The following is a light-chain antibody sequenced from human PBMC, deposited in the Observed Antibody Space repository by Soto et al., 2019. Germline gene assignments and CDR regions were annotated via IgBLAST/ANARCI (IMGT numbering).Light chain of an antibody. Sequence: EVVMTQSPATLSVSPGERATLSCRAAQSIRSLLAWYQHKPGQAPRLLIYGASTRATAIPARFTGSGSGTEFTLTISSLQSEDFVVYYCRQYNNWPITFGPGTRLEIK. V-gene: IGKV3-15*01. J-gene: IGKJ5*01. CDR2: GAS. CDR3: RQYNNWPIT. CDR1: QSIRSL.